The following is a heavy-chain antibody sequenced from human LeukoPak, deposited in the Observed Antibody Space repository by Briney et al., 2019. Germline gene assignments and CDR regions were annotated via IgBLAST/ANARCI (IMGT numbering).Heavy chain of an antibody. CDR1: GFTFSSYS. V-gene: IGHV3-72*01. CDR2: SRNKANSYTT. Sequence: GGSLRLSCAASGFTFSSYSMNWIRQAPGKGLEWVGRSRNKANSYTTEYAASVKGRFTISRDDSKNSLYLQMNSLKTEDTAVYYCARDGISSSSWYYYYMDVWGKGTTVTVSS. J-gene: IGHJ6*03. CDR3: ARDGISSSSWYYYYMDV. D-gene: IGHD6-13*01.